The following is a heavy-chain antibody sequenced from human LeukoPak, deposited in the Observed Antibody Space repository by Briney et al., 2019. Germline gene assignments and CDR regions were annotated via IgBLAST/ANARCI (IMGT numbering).Heavy chain of an antibody. Sequence: GASVKVSCKASGYTFTSYDINWVRQATGQGLEWMRWMSPNSGNTGYAQKFQGRVTMTRNTSISTAYMELSSLRSEDTAVYYCARASWGSSSWYSYYFDYWGQGTLVTVSS. CDR1: GYTFTSYD. V-gene: IGHV1-8*01. CDR3: ARASWGSSSWYSYYFDY. J-gene: IGHJ4*02. D-gene: IGHD6-13*01. CDR2: MSPNSGNT.